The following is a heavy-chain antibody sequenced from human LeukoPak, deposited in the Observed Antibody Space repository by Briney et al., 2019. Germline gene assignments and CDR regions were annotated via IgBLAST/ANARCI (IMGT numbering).Heavy chain of an antibody. CDR1: GFTFSSYA. D-gene: IGHD3-10*01. J-gene: IGHJ5*02. CDR3: AKDKGPYYYGSGSYYNHNWFDP. Sequence: PGGSLRLSCAASGFTFSSYAMSWVRQAPGKVLEWVSAISGSGGSTYYADSVKGRFTISRDNSKNTLYLQMNSLRAEDTAVYYCAKDKGPYYYGSGSYYNHNWFDPWGQGTLVTVSS. V-gene: IGHV3-23*01. CDR2: ISGSGGST.